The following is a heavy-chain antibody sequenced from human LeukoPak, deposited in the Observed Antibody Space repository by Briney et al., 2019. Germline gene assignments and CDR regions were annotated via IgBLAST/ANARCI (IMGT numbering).Heavy chain of an antibody. CDR2: ISSSSSYI. J-gene: IGHJ4*02. D-gene: IGHD5-12*01. V-gene: IGHV3-21*01. Sequence: GGSLRLSCAASGFTFSSYSMNWVRQAPGKGLEWVSSISSSSSYIYYADSVKGRFTISRDNAMNSLYLQMNSLRAEDTAVYYCAGHSGYDRSEIDYWGQGTLVTVSS. CDR1: GFTFSSYS. CDR3: AGHSGYDRSEIDY.